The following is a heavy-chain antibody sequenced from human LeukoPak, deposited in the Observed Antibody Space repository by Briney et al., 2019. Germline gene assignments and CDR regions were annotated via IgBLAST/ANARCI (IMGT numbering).Heavy chain of an antibody. CDR1: GFTFRSYA. CDR3: AKAAEAEIWYYFDS. Sequence: PGGSLRLSCATSGFTFRSYAMSWVRQTPRKGLEWVSSISFGGGGTYYADSVKGRFTVSRDNSKNTVSLQMNSLRAEDSAVYYCAKAAEAEIWYYFDSWGQGTLVTVSS. J-gene: IGHJ4*02. D-gene: IGHD2-8*02. V-gene: IGHV3-23*01. CDR2: ISFGGGGT.